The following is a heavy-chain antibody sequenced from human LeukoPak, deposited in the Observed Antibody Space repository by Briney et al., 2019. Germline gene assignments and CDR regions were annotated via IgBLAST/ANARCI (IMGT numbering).Heavy chain of an antibody. CDR3: AKGGCSSTSCSLGH. D-gene: IGHD2-2*01. J-gene: IGHJ4*02. CDR2: ISSSGGST. Sequence: PGGSLRLSCAASDFTFSSYAMSWVRQAPGKGLEWVSAISSSGGSTYYAGSVKGRFTISRDNSMNTLYLQMNRLRAEDTAVYYCAKGGCSSTSCSLGHWGQGTLVTVSS. V-gene: IGHV3-23*01. CDR1: DFTFSSYA.